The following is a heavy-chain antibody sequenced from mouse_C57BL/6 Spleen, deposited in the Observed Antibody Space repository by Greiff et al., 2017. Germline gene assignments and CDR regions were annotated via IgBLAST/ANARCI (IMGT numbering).Heavy chain of an antibody. CDR1: GFNIKDDY. V-gene: IGHV14-4*01. J-gene: IGHJ2*01. CDR2: IDPENGDT. Sequence: EVQLQQSGAELVRPGASVKLSCTASGFNIKDDYMHWVKQRPEQGLEWIGWIDPENGDTEYASKFQGKATITADTSSNTAYLQLSSLTSEDTAVYYCTTRFYYGRDYWGQGTTLTVSS. D-gene: IGHD1-1*01. CDR3: TTRFYYGRDY.